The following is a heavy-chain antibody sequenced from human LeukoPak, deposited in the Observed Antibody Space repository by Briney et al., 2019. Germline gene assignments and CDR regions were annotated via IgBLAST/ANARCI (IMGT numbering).Heavy chain of an antibody. CDR1: GFTFSDYY. CDR3: AREKMMVSARPFAFEL. D-gene: IGHD2-8*01. Sequence: MTGGSLRLSCAASGFTFSDYYINWIRQAPGKGLEWISYISTSGRTVDYADSVKGRFTISRDNAKNSLYLQMNSLRAEDTAVYYCAREKMMVSARPFAFELWGQGTLVTVSS. CDR2: ISTSGRTV. J-gene: IGHJ5*02. V-gene: IGHV3-11*01.